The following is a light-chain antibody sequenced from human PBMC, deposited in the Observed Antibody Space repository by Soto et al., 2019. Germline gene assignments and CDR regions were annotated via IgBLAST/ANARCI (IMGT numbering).Light chain of an antibody. CDR2: QVT. CDR3: CSYTSSINYV. CDR1: SSDFDIYKY. V-gene: IGLV2-14*01. Sequence: QSVLTQPASVSGSPGQSITISCTGTSSDFDIYKYVSWYQQHPDKAPKLMIYQVTNRPSGVSNRFSGSTSGNTASLTISGLQAEDEADYYCCSYTSSINYVFGTGTKVTVL. J-gene: IGLJ1*01.